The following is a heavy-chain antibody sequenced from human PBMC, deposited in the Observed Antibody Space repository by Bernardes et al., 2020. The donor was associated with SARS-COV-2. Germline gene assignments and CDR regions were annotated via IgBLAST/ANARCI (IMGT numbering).Heavy chain of an antibody. CDR2: ISSSSSYI. J-gene: IGHJ4*02. V-gene: IGHV3-21*01. D-gene: IGHD6-13*01. Sequence: GGSLRLSCAASGFTFSSYSMNWVRQAPGKGLEWVSSISSSSSYIYYADSVKGRFTISRDNAKNSLYLQMNSLRAEDTAVYYCARRRPAPNRPQAVDYWGQGTLVTVSS. CDR3: ARRRPAPNRPQAVDY. CDR1: GFTFSSYS.